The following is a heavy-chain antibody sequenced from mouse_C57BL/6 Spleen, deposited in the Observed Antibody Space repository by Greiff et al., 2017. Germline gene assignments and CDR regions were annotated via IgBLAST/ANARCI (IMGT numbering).Heavy chain of an antibody. V-gene: IGHV5-17*01. Sequence: EVKLMESGGGLVKPGGSLKLSCAASGFTFSDYGMHWVRQAPEKGLEWVAYISRGSSTIYYADTVKGRFTISRDNAKNTLFLQMTSLRSEDTAMYYCARQARNYAWFSYWGQGTLVTVSA. CDR2: ISRGSSTI. J-gene: IGHJ3*01. CDR3: ARQARNYAWFSY. D-gene: IGHD1-1*01. CDR1: GFTFSDYG.